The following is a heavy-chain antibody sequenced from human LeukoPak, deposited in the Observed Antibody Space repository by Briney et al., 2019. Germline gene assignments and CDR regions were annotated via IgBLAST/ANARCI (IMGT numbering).Heavy chain of an antibody. J-gene: IGHJ1*01. D-gene: IGHD3-10*01. Sequence: GGSLRLSCIGSGFTFSNFWMNWVRQAPGKGPEWVAIIKQDGSEEYYVDSVKGRFIISRDNAKNSLSLQMNSLRVEGSAVYFCAGSSGFIPYHWGQGTLVTVSS. V-gene: IGHV3-7*01. CDR3: AGSSGFIPYH. CDR2: IKQDGSEE. CDR1: GFTFSNFW.